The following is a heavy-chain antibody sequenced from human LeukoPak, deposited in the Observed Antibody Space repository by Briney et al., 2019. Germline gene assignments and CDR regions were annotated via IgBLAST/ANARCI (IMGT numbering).Heavy chain of an antibody. CDR1: GFSFSDYD. D-gene: IGHD1-26*01. Sequence: GGSLRLSCAASGFSFSDYDMHWVRQAPGKGLEWVTFIRYDGTNTYADSVRGRFTISRDNSKNTLYLQMNSLRAEDTAIYYCAKEYTGTFSPFPSYFDNWGQGTLVTVSS. V-gene: IGHV3-30*02. J-gene: IGHJ4*02. CDR3: AKEYTGTFSPFPSYFDN. CDR2: IRYDGTNT.